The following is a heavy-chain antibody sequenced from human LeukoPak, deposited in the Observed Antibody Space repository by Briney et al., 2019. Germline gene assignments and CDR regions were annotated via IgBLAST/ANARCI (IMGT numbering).Heavy chain of an antibody. J-gene: IGHJ6*03. V-gene: IGHV3-23*01. Sequence: PGGSLRLSCAASGFTFSSYAMSWVRQAPGKGLEWVSAISGSGGSTYYADSAKGRFTISRDNAKNSLYLQMNSLRAEDTAVYYCARNKAVYFWSGYSWYYMDVWGKGTTVTVSS. CDR3: ARNKAVYFWSGYSWYYMDV. D-gene: IGHD3-3*01. CDR1: GFTFSSYA. CDR2: ISGSGGST.